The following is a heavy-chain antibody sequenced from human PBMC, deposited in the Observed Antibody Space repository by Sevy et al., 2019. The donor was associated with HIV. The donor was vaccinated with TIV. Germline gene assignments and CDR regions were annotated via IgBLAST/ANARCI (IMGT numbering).Heavy chain of an antibody. CDR1: AFTFSTYA. CDR3: ARDAGYSVNWYPRFDP. J-gene: IGHJ5*02. V-gene: IGHV3-30*03. CDR2: ISYDGSHK. D-gene: IGHD6-13*01. Sequence: GGSLRLSCAASAFTFSTYAMHWVRQAPGKGLEWVAVISYDGSHKYYADSVKGRFTISRDDSKSPLYLQMNTLRAEDTGVYYCARDAGYSVNWYPRFDPWGQGTLVTVSS.